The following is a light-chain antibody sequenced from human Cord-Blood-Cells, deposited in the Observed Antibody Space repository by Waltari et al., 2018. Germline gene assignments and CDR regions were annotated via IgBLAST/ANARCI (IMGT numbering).Light chain of an antibody. CDR3: QQYYSTPFT. Sequence: DIVMTQPPDSLAVSLGERATIHCHSSQSGLYSPHDKNYLAWYQQKPGQPPKLLIYWASTRESGVPDRFSGSGSGTDFTLTISSLQAEDVAGYYCQQYYSTPFTFGPGTKVDIK. CDR1: QSGLYSPHDKNY. J-gene: IGKJ3*01. V-gene: IGKV4-1*01. CDR2: WAS.